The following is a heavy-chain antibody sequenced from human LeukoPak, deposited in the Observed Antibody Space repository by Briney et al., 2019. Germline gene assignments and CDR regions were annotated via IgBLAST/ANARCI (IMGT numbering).Heavy chain of an antibody. CDR2: IDPKTGDT. CDR3: SRAWELRGFFDP. D-gene: IGHD1-26*01. J-gene: IGHJ5*02. CDR1: GYTFIGYY. V-gene: IGHV1-2*02. Sequence: ASVKVSCKTSGYTFIGYYIHWVRQAPGQGFEWMGWIDPKTGDTNYAQKFQDRVTMTRDTSINTAYMELTRLGSDDTAVYFCSRAWELRGFFDPWGQGTLVTVSS.